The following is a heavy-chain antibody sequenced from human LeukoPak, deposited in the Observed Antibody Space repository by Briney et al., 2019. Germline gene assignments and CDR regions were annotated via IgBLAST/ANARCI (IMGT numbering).Heavy chain of an antibody. J-gene: IGHJ4*02. Sequence: GASVKVSCKASGYTFTSYYMHWVRQAPGQGLEWMGIINPSGGSTSYAQKFQGRVTMTRDTSTSTVYVELSSLRSEDTAVYYCARDERNCSGGSCYALHFDYWGQGTLVTVSS. D-gene: IGHD2-15*01. CDR2: INPSGGST. CDR1: GYTFTSYY. CDR3: ARDERNCSGGSCYALHFDY. V-gene: IGHV1-46*01.